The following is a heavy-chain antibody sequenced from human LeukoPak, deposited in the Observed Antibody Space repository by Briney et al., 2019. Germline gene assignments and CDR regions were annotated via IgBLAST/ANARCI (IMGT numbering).Heavy chain of an antibody. V-gene: IGHV4-4*07. Sequence: SETLSLTCTVSGGSISSYYWSWIRQPAGEGLEWIGHIYSTGSTNYNPSLKSRVTLSVDRSKNQFSLRLNSVTAADTAVYYCARGKRQDGYVYTRRSTYSFDYWGQGTLVTVSS. J-gene: IGHJ4*02. CDR3: ARGKRQDGYVYTRRSTYSFDY. CDR2: IYSTGST. CDR1: GGSISSYY. D-gene: IGHD3-16*01.